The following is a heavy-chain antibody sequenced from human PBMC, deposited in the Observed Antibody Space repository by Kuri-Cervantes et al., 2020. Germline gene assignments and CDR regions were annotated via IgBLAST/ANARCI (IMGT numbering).Heavy chain of an antibody. Sequence: SETLSLTCAVSGGTISSGGYSWSWFGPPPGKGLEWTGYIDLNGFTHDTTSLKSRVTISVDRSKNQFSLKLSTVTAADTAVYYCARDATNYDYDSGGYGTYCMDVWGQGTTVTVSS. J-gene: IGHJ6*02. CDR1: GGTISSGGYS. CDR2: IDLNGFT. D-gene: IGHD3-16*01. V-gene: IGHV4-30-2*01. CDR3: ARDATNYDYDSGGYGTYCMDV.